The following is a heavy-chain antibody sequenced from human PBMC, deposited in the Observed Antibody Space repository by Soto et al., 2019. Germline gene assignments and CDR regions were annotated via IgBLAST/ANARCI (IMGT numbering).Heavy chain of an antibody. Sequence: QVQVVESGGGVVQPGRSLRLSCVTSGFTFSNYGLHWVRQAPGKGLEWVAVTWFDGSKEYYADSVKGRVSISRDNNKNSVYLQMRSLRVEDTAVYYCARGLLWFGEFDYWGQGTLVTVSS. CDR3: ARGLLWFGEFDY. J-gene: IGHJ4*02. CDR1: GFTFSNYG. CDR2: TWFDGSKE. D-gene: IGHD3-10*01. V-gene: IGHV3-33*08.